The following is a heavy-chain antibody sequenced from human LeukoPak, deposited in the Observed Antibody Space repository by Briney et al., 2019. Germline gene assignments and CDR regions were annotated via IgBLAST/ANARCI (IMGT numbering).Heavy chain of an antibody. J-gene: IGHJ3*02. CDR1: GGSISFSNYY. Sequence: SETLSLTCTVSGGSISFSNYYWGWIRQPPGKGLEWIGSIYYSGSTYYNPSLKSRVTISVDTSKNQFSLKLSSVTAADTAVYYCARPLPSRITMVRGGYAFDIWGQGTMVTVSS. CDR2: IYYSGST. V-gene: IGHV4-39*01. CDR3: ARPLPSRITMVRGGYAFDI. D-gene: IGHD3-10*01.